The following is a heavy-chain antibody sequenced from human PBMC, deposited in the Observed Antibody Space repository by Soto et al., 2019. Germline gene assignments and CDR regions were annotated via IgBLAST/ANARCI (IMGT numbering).Heavy chain of an antibody. CDR3: ARGRTIFGVVSSGY. Sequence: ASVEVSCKASGYTFTSYDINWVRQATGQGLEWMGWMNPNSGNTGYAQKFQGRVTMTRNTSISTAYMELSSLRSEDTAVYYCARGRTIFGVVSSGYWGQGTLVTVSS. CDR1: GYTFTSYD. J-gene: IGHJ4*02. D-gene: IGHD3-3*01. CDR2: MNPNSGNT. V-gene: IGHV1-8*01.